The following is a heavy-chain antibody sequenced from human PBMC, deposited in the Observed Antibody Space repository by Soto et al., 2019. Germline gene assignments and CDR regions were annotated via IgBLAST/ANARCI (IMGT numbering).Heavy chain of an antibody. CDR2: IDYSGRT. CDR1: GYLISSGYY. Sequence: PSETLSLTCSVSGYLISSGYYWGWIRQTPGKGLEWLGSIDYSGRTYYNPSLKSRVSTSVDLSKNQFSLNLRSVTAADTAVYFCARDLSTGYASYYIDYWGQGTLVTLSS. J-gene: IGHJ4*02. D-gene: IGHD3-22*01. CDR3: ARDLSTGYASYYIDY. V-gene: IGHV4-38-2*02.